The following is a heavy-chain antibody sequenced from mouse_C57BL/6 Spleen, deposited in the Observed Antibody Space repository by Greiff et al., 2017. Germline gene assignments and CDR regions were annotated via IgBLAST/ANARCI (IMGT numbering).Heavy chain of an antibody. D-gene: IGHD2-13*01. CDR1: GFTFSDYG. J-gene: IGHJ4*01. V-gene: IGHV5-17*01. Sequence: EVQVVESGGGLVKPGGSLKLSCAASGFTFSDYGMHWVRQAPEKGLEWVAYISSGSSTIYYADTVKGRFTISRDNAKNTLFLQMTSLRSEDTAMYYCARGLHYYAMDDWGQGTSVTVSS. CDR3: ARGLHYYAMDD. CDR2: ISSGSSTI.